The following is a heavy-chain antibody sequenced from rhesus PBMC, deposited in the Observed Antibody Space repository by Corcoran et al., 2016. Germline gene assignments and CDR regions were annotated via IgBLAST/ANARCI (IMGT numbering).Heavy chain of an antibody. Sequence: QVQLQESGPGLVKPSETLSLTCAVPGGSISGYYYWSWIRQPPGKGLGGIGSSYCSGGSNYLNPSLKSRVTLSVDPSKNQFSLKLISVTAADTAVYYCASGYCSSTYCSSFDYWGQGVLVTVSS. J-gene: IGHJ4*01. CDR2: SYCSGGSN. CDR1: GGSISGYYY. D-gene: IGHD2-15*01. V-gene: IGHV4S14*01. CDR3: ASGYCSSTYCSSFDY.